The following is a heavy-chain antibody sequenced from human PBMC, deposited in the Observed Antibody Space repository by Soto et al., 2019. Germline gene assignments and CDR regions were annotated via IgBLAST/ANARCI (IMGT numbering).Heavy chain of an antibody. Sequence: PGGSLRLSCAASGFTFSSYSMNWVRQAPGKGLEWVSSISSSSSYIYYADSVKGRFTISRDNAKNSLYLQMNSLRAEDTAVYYCARHYDSSGYYGLGTYGMDVWGQGTTVTVSS. CDR3: ARHYDSSGYYGLGTYGMDV. CDR1: GFTFSSYS. D-gene: IGHD3-22*01. V-gene: IGHV3-21*01. J-gene: IGHJ6*02. CDR2: ISSSSSYI.